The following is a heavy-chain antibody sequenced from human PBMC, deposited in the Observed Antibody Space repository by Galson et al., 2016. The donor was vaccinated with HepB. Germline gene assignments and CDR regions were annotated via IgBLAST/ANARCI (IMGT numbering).Heavy chain of an antibody. V-gene: IGHV3-30*18. CDR1: GFTFSSYG. CDR3: AKEVGFGWTNGVCYRGYLDS. CDR2: ISYDGSNT. Sequence: SLRLSCAASGFTFSSYGMHWVRQAPGKGLEWVALISYDGSNTYYEDAVKGRFTISRDNSKKTLYLQMNSLRPEDMAGYYCAKEVGFGWTNGVCYRGYLDSWGQGTLVTVSS. J-gene: IGHJ4*02. D-gene: IGHD2-8*01.